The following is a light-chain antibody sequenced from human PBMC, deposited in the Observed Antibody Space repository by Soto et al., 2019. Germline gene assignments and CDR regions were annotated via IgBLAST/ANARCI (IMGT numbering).Light chain of an antibody. CDR1: QNINNW. CDR3: QQYNNWPRT. V-gene: IGKV1-5*01. Sequence: DIQMTPSPSTLSASLGASVTITCRASQNINNWIAWYQQKPGKAPKLLIYDASSLESGVPSRFSGSGSGTDFTLTISSLQPEDFAVYYCQQYNNWPRTFGQGTKVDIK. CDR2: DAS. J-gene: IGKJ1*01.